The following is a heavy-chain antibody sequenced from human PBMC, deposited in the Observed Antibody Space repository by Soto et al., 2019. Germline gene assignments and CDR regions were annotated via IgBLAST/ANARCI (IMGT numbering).Heavy chain of an antibody. Sequence: GASVKVSCKASGYTFTSYGISWVRQAPGQGLEWMGWISAYNGNTNYAQKLQGRVTMTTDTSTSTAYMELRSLRSDDTAVYYCARSPGVYTGGYCSSTSCYVGWFDPWGQGTLVTVSS. CDR2: ISAYNGNT. D-gene: IGHD2-2*01. CDR1: GYTFTSYG. J-gene: IGHJ5*02. CDR3: ARSPGVYTGGYCSSTSCYVGWFDP. V-gene: IGHV1-18*04.